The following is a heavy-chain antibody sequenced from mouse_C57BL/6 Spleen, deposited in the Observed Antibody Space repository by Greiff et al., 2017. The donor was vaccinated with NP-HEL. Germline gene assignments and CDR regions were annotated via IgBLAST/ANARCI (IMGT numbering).Heavy chain of an antibody. D-gene: IGHD1-1*01. CDR2: INYDGSST. CDR3: ARITTVVATKAMDY. Sequence: EVNLVESEGGLVQPGSSMKLSCTASGFTFSDYYMAWVRQVPEKGLEWVANINYDGSSTYYLDSLKSRFIISRDNAKNILYLQMSSLKSEDTATYYCARITTVVATKAMDYWGQGTSVTVSS. CDR1: GFTFSDYY. V-gene: IGHV5-16*01. J-gene: IGHJ4*01.